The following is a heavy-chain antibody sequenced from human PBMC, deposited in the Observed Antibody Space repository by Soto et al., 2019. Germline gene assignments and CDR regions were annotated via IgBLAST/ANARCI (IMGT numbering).Heavy chain of an antibody. CDR1: GFTFSSHG. CDR2: ISYDGNKK. D-gene: IGHD3-9*01. V-gene: IGHV3-30*03. J-gene: IGHJ4*02. Sequence: QVQLVESGGGVVQPGRSLRLSCAASGFTFSSHGMHWVRQAPGKGLEWVAIISYDGNKKYYTDSVKGRFTISRDNSKNTLYLQMSSLRAEDTAIYNCARSADDAGFYFDYWGQGTLVTVSS. CDR3: ARSADDAGFYFDY.